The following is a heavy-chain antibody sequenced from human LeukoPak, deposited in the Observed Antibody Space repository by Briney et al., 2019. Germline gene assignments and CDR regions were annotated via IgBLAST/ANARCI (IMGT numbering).Heavy chain of an antibody. J-gene: IGHJ4*02. V-gene: IGHV3-7*01. CDR1: EFTFTDLW. CDR2: IKEDSRAT. D-gene: IGHD1-26*01. Sequence: GGSLILSCADSEFTFTDLWMTWGRQAPGKGLEWVANIKEDSRATFYGASVKGRFTISRDNSKSSLYLQMNSLEDTAVYYCAPTPATAGGPYWGQGTLVTVSS. CDR3: APTPATAGGPY.